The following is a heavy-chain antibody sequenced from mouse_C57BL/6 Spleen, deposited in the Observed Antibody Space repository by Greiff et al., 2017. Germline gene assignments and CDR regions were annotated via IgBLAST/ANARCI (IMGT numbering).Heavy chain of an antibody. CDR2: INPSNGGT. V-gene: IGHV1-53*01. J-gene: IGHJ4*01. Sequence: QVQLQQPGTELVKPGASVKLSCKASGYTFTSYWMHWVKQRPGQGLEWIGNINPSNGGTNYNEKFKSKATLTVGKSSSTAYMQLSSLTSEDSAVYYCARGDYYGGSHYCYMDYWGQGTTVTVSS. CDR1: GYTFTSYW. D-gene: IGHD1-1*01. CDR3: ARGDYYGGSHYCYMDY.